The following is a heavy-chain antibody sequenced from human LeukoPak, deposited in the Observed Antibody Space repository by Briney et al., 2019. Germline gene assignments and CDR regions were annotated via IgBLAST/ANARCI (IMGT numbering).Heavy chain of an antibody. J-gene: IGHJ5*02. CDR2: IYYSGST. D-gene: IGHD3-3*01. CDR3: ARGRFLEWTSYNWFDP. V-gene: IGHV4-30-4*01. CDR1: GGSISSGDYY. Sequence: PSQTLSLTCTVSGGSISSGDYYWSWIRQPPGKGLEWIGYIYYSGSTYYNPSLKSRVAISVDTSKNQFSLKLSSVTAADTAVYYCARGRFLEWTSYNWFDPWGQGTLVTVSS.